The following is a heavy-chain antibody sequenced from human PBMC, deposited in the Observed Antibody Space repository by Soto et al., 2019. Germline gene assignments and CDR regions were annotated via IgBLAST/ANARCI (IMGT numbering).Heavy chain of an antibody. Sequence: SETLSLTCAVSGGSISSGGYSWSWIRQPPGKGLEWIGYIYHSGSTYYNPSLKSRVTISLDTSKNQFSLKLSSVSAADTAVYYCTRGPSGDKVDYWGQGTLVTVSS. D-gene: IGHD7-27*01. CDR2: IYHSGST. J-gene: IGHJ4*02. V-gene: IGHV4-30-2*05. CDR3: TRGPSGDKVDY. CDR1: GGSISSGGYS.